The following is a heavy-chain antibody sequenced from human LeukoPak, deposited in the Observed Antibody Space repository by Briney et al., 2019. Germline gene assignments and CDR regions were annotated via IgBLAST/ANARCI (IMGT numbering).Heavy chain of an antibody. Sequence: PGGSLRLSCAASGFTFDDHGMSWVRQAPGKGLEWVSGIKWDGGRTGYADSVKGRFTISRDNAKNSLYLQMNSLRAEDTAVYYCASTSMITFGGVIGIFDYWGQGTLVTVSS. V-gene: IGHV3-20*04. CDR2: IKWDGGRT. J-gene: IGHJ4*02. D-gene: IGHD3-16*02. CDR3: ASTSMITFGGVIGIFDY. CDR1: GFTFDDHG.